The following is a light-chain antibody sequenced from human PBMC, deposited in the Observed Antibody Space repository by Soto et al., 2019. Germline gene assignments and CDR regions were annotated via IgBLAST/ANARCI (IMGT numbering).Light chain of an antibody. V-gene: IGLV1-44*01. J-gene: IGLJ2*01. Sequence: QPVLTQPPSASGTPGQRVTISCSGSGSNIGSNTVNWYQQLPGTAPKLLIYSYNQRPSGVPDRFSGSKSGTSASLAISGLHSEDEADYYCAAWDDSLNGVVFGGGTKLTVL. CDR2: SYN. CDR3: AAWDDSLNGVV. CDR1: GSNIGSNT.